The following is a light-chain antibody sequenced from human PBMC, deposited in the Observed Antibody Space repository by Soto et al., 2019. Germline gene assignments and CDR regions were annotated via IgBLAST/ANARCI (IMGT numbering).Light chain of an antibody. CDR3: YSTDSSNSRGV. Sequence: SYELTQPPSVSVPPGQTARITCSGDALPKKNAYWYQQRSGQAPVLVIYGDNKRPSGIPERFSVSSSGTVATLTISGAQVEDEADYFCYSTDSSNSRGVFGGGTKLTVL. J-gene: IGLJ2*01. CDR1: ALPKKN. CDR2: GDN. V-gene: IGLV3-10*01.